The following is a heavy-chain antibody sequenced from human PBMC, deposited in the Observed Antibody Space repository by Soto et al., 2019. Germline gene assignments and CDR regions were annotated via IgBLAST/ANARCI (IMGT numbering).Heavy chain of an antibody. CDR3: ARDAPPYSSPTGGFDY. D-gene: IGHD6-13*01. CDR1: EGTFSSYA. V-gene: IGHV1-69*01. J-gene: IGHJ4*02. Sequence: QVQLVQSGAEVKKPGSSVKVSCKASEGTFSSYAISWVRQAPGQGLEWMGGIIAIFGTANYAQKFPSRVTITADESTSTAYMELSSLRSEDTAVYYCARDAPPYSSPTGGFDYWGQGTLVTVSS. CDR2: IIAIFGTA.